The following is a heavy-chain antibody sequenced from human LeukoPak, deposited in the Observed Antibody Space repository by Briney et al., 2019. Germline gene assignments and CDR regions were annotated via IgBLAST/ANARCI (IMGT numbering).Heavy chain of an antibody. CDR3: AKSTYYYDTFVNAFDF. D-gene: IGHD3-22*01. V-gene: IGHV4-39*07. CDR2: IYYGGST. J-gene: IGHJ3*01. Sequence: SETLSLTCTVSGGSVSSSHYWAWIRQPPGKGLEWIGSIYYGGSTYYNASLRSRVTTSVDTSKNHFSLKLSSVTAADTAVYYCAKSTYYYDTFVNAFDFWGQGTVVTVSS. CDR1: GGSVSSSHY.